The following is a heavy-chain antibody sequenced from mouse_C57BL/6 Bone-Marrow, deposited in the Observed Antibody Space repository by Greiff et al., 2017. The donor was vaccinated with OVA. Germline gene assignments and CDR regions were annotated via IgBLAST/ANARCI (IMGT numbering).Heavy chain of an antibody. J-gene: IGHJ2*01. CDR2: INPSTGGT. V-gene: IGHV1-42*01. D-gene: IGHD2-4*01. CDR1: GYSFTGYY. Sequence: EVQLQQSGPELVKPGASVKISCKASGYSFTGYYMNWVKQSPEKSLEWIGEINPSTGGTTYNQKFKAKATLTVDKSSSTAYMQLKSLTSEDSAVYYCASQALDYYDYDGYYFDYWGQGTTLTVSS. CDR3: ASQALDYYDYDGYYFDY.